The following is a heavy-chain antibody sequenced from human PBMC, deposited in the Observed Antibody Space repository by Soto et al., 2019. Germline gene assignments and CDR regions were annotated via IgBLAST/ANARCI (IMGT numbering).Heavy chain of an antibody. CDR1: GGSFSGYY. CDR3: ARTGFGVVLGNGYFQH. J-gene: IGHJ1*01. CDR2: INHSGST. V-gene: IGHV4-34*01. D-gene: IGHD3-3*01. Sequence: SETLSLTCAVYGGSFSGYYWSWIRQPPGKGLEWIGEINHSGSTNYNPSLKSRVTISVDTSKNQFSLKLSSVTAADTAVYYCARTGFGVVLGNGYFQHWGQGTLVTVSS.